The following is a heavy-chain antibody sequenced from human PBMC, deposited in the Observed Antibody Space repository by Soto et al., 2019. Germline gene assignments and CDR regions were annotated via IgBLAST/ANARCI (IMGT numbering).Heavy chain of an antibody. J-gene: IGHJ6*02. D-gene: IGHD2-2*01. V-gene: IGHV1-69*01. CDR2: IMPIFHTA. CDR3: ARVGYCNTTNCLFYHYHYGMDV. CDR1: GDSFNNYA. Sequence: QVQLVQSGAEVKKPGSSVKVSCKASGDSFNNYAISWVRQAPGQGLEWMGGIMPIFHTANYAQKFQARFTMTADESASTAYMELSGLRSEDTAVYYCARVGYCNTTNCLFYHYHYGMDVWGQGTTVTVS.